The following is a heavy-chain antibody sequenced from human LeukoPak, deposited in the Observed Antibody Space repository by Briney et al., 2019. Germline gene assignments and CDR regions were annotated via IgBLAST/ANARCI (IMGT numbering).Heavy chain of an antibody. CDR2: IYYSGST. J-gene: IGHJ4*02. CDR1: GDSISSSNYY. D-gene: IGHD6-19*01. CDR3: AREGDSSGPLYYFDY. V-gene: IGHV4-39*07. Sequence: SETLSLTCTVSGDSISSSNYYWGWIRQPPGKGLEWIGNIYYSGSTYYNPSLKSRVTISVDTSKNQFSLKLSSVTAADTAVYYCAREGDSSGPLYYFDYWGQGTLVTVSS.